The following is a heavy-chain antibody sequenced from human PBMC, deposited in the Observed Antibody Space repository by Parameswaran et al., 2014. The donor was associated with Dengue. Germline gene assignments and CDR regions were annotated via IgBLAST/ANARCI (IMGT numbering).Heavy chain of an antibody. J-gene: IGHJ4*02. D-gene: IGHD5-12*01. V-gene: IGHV3-43*02. Sequence: WIRQPPGKGLEWVSLISGDGGSTYYADSVKGRFTISRDNSKNSLYLQMNSLRTEDTALYYCAKDSDRYEVDYWGQGTLVTVSS. CDR2: ISGDGGST. CDR3: AKDSDRYEVDY.